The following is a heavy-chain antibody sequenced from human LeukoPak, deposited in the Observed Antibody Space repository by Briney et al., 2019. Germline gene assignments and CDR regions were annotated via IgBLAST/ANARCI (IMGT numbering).Heavy chain of an antibody. D-gene: IGHD3-22*01. CDR2: IYYSGST. CDR1: GGSISSSSYY. V-gene: IGHV4-39*01. J-gene: IGHJ4*02. CDR3: ARRALGHYYDSSGYWAGDFDY. Sequence: SETLSLTCTVSGGSISSSSYYWGWIRQPPGKGLEWIGSIYYSGSTYYNPSLKSRVTISVDTSKNQFSLKPSSVTAADTAVYYCARRALGHYYDSSGYWAGDFDYWGQGTLVTVSS.